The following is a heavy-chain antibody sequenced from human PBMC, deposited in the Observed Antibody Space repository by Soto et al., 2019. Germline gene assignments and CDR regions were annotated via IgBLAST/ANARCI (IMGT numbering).Heavy chain of an antibody. J-gene: IGHJ4*02. CDR2: IYHSGST. V-gene: IGHV4-30-2*01. Sequence: QLQLQKSGSGLVKPSQTLSLTCAVSGGSISSGGYSWSWIRQPPGKGLEWIGYIYHSGSTYYNPSLKSRVTISVDRSKNTFSLKLSSVTAADTAVYYCAAGGGLPRYYWGQGTLVTVSS. D-gene: IGHD5-12*01. CDR3: AAGGGLPRYY. CDR1: GGSISSGGYS.